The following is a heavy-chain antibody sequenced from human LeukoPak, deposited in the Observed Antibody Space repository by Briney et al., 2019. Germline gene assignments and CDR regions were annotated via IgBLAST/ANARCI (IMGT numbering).Heavy chain of an antibody. J-gene: IGHJ4*02. CDR1: GYTFTSYG. D-gene: IGHD2-8*01. Sequence: SVKVSCKASGYTFTSYGISWVRQAPGQGLEWMGGVIPKFDTANYAQKFQGRLTITADASTTTAYMELSSLRSEDTAVYYCEATPGFCSDGVCYKGRYFDFWGQGTLVTISS. CDR3: EATPGFCSDGVCYKGRYFDF. CDR2: VIPKFDTA. V-gene: IGHV1-69*13.